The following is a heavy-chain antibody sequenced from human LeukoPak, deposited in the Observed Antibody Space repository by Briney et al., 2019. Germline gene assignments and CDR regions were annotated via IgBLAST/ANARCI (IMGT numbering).Heavy chain of an antibody. Sequence: PGGSLRLSCAASGYTFTAYSMHWVRQAPGQGLEWMGWINPNSGGTDCAQRFQGRVTMTRDTSITMLYMEMSSLTPDDTAVYYCARAGYCSDGKCYTFDYWGQGTLVTVSS. D-gene: IGHD2-15*01. CDR2: INPNSGGT. CDR3: ARAGYCSDGKCYTFDY. V-gene: IGHV1-2*02. CDR1: GYTFTAYS. J-gene: IGHJ4*02.